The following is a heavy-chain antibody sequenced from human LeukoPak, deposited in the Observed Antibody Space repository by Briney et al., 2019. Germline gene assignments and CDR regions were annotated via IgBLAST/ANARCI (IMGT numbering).Heavy chain of an antibody. CDR2: MNPNSGNT. Sequence: ASVKVSCKASGYTFTSYDINWVRQATGQGLEWMGWMNPNSGNTGYAQKLQGRVTMTTDTSTSTAYMELRSLRSDDTAVYYCARPPMVRGVIMGPFDYWGQGTLVTVSS. J-gene: IGHJ4*02. CDR3: ARPPMVRGVIMGPFDY. CDR1: GYTFTSYD. V-gene: IGHV1-8*02. D-gene: IGHD3-10*01.